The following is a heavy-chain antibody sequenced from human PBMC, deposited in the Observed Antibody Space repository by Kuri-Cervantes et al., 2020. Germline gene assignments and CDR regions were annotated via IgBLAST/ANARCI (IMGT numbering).Heavy chain of an antibody. J-gene: IGHJ4*02. CDR2: INHSGST. CDR1: GGAFSGYY. CDR3: ANSGRLGF. D-gene: IGHD3-10*01. V-gene: IGHV4-34*01. Sequence: SETLSLPCAVYGGAFSGYYWSWIRQPPGKGLEWIGEINHSGSTNYNPSLKSRVTISVEKTKNKFSLKLSSMTAADTAVYYCANSGRLGFWGRGTPVTVSS.